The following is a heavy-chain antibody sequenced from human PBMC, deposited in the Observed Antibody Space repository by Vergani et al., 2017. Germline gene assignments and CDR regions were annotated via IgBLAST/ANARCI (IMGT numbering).Heavy chain of an antibody. CDR1: GYSFTSYW. Sequence: EVQLVQSGAEVKKPGESLKISCKGSGYSFTSYWIGWVRQMPGKGLGWMGIIYPGDSDTRYSPSFQGQVTISADKSISTAYLQWSSLKASDTAMYYCARSPYYDSSGYYRASFDYWGQGTLVTVSS. J-gene: IGHJ4*02. CDR2: IYPGDSDT. V-gene: IGHV5-51*01. CDR3: ARSPYYDSSGYYRASFDY. D-gene: IGHD3-22*01.